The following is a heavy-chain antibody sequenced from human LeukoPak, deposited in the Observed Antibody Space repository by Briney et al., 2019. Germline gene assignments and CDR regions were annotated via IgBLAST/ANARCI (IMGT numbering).Heavy chain of an antibody. CDR3: ARDGWGWQPAGHYFDY. Sequence: GGSLRLSCAASGFTFSSYWMSWVRQAPGKGLEWVANIKQDGSEKYYVDSVKGRFTISRDNAKNSLYLQMNSLGAEGTAVYCCARDGWGWQPAGHYFDYWGQGTLVTVSS. J-gene: IGHJ4*02. V-gene: IGHV3-7*03. CDR2: IKQDGSEK. D-gene: IGHD2-15*01. CDR1: GFTFSSYW.